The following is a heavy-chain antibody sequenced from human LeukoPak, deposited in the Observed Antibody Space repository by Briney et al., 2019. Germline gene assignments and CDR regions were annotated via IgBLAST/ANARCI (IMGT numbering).Heavy chain of an antibody. Sequence: GGSLRLSCAASGFTFSSYAMSWVRQAPVKGLEWVSAISGSGGSTYYADSVKGRFTISRDNSKNTLYLQMNSLRAEDTAVYYCAKDLMITFGGVIIHPGNFDYWGQGTLVTVSS. CDR1: GFTFSSYA. CDR2: ISGSGGST. CDR3: AKDLMITFGGVIIHPGNFDY. V-gene: IGHV3-23*01. J-gene: IGHJ4*02. D-gene: IGHD3-16*01.